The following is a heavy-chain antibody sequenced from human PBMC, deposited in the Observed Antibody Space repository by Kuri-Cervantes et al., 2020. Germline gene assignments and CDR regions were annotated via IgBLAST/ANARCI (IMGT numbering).Heavy chain of an antibody. CDR3: ARGGSFPA. J-gene: IGHJ5*02. D-gene: IGHD1-26*01. Sequence: SVKVSCKASGYTFTSYGISWVRQAPGQGLEWMGGIIPIFGTANYAQKFQGRVTITADESTSTAYMELSSLRSEDTAVYYCARGGSFPAWGQGTLVTVSS. V-gene: IGHV1-69*13. CDR1: GYTFTSYG. CDR2: IIPIFGTA.